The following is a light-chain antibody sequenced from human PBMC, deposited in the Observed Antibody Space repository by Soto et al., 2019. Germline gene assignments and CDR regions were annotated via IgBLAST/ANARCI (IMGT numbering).Light chain of an antibody. CDR3: QQYDSLPPFT. Sequence: DIQMTQSPSSLSASVGDRVTITCQASQDIGNHLNWYQQKPGKAPRFLIYDASTLETGVPSRFSGSGSGTYFTFTISSLQPEDIATYYCQQYDSLPPFTFGPGTKVDIK. V-gene: IGKV1-33*01. J-gene: IGKJ3*01. CDR2: DAS. CDR1: QDIGNH.